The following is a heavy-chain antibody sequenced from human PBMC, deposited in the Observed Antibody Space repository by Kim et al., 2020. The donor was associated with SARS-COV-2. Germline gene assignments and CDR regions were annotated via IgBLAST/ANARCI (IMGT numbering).Heavy chain of an antibody. V-gene: IGHV3-23*01. CDR3: AKKYTRSYYYYFGMDV. J-gene: IGHJ6*02. Sequence: DSVRGRFTISRDNSKNTLYLQMSSLRADDPAVYYCAKKYTRSYYYYFGMDVWGQGTTVTVSS. D-gene: IGHD2-2*01.